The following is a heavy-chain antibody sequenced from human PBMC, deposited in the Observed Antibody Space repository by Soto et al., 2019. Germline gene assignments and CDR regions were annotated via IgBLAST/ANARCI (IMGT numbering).Heavy chain of an antibody. J-gene: IGHJ4*02. Sequence: EVQLVESGGGLVQPGGSLRLTCVASGFPFSIYSMNWVRQAPGKGLEWSSYITSDTNTIKYADSVKGRFTISRDNAKNLVYLQMNSLRDEDTAVYFGARSVEGHLDYWGQGTVVTVSS. V-gene: IGHV3-48*02. CDR1: GFPFSIYS. D-gene: IGHD6-19*01. CDR2: ITSDTNTI. CDR3: ARSVEGHLDY.